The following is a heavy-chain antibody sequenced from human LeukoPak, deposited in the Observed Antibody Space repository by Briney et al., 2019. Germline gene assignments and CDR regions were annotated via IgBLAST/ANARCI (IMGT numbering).Heavy chain of an antibody. J-gene: IGHJ6*02. V-gene: IGHV3-74*01. CDR2: ISSDGDTT. CDR1: GFTFSDYW. CDR3: ARERIEYSSGRPSNYYGMDV. Sequence: PGGSLRLSCVASGFTFSDYWIHWVRHAPGKGLVWVSRISSDGDTTNYADSVKGRFTISRDNAKNSLFLQMNSLRAEDTAVYYCARERIEYSSGRPSNYYGMDVWGQGTTVTVSS. D-gene: IGHD6-19*01.